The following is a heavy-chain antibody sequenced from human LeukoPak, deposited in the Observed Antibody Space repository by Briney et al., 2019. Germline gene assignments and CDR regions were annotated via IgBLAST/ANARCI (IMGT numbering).Heavy chain of an antibody. CDR2: INPNSGST. J-gene: IGHJ4*02. CDR3: ARDHGGSSYFDY. D-gene: IGHD1-26*01. V-gene: IGHV1-2*02. CDR1: GYTFTGYY. Sequence: ASVKVSCKASGYTFTGYYIHWVRQAPGQGLEWMGWINPNSGSTISAQKFQGRVAMTRDTSITTAYMELSRLTSDDTAIYYCARDHGGSSYFDYWGQGTLVTVSS.